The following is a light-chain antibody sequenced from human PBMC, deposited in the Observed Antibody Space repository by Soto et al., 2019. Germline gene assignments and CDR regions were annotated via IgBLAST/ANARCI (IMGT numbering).Light chain of an antibody. Sequence: EIILTQSPGTLSLSPGEGATLSCKASQTVISTHLAWYQQKPGQAPRLLIYATSNRGTGIADRFSGSGSGRDFTLTIDRLEPEDFAVYYCQQYDSSSVTFGQGTRLDLK. CDR3: QQYDSSSVT. CDR1: QTVISTH. J-gene: IGKJ5*01. CDR2: ATS. V-gene: IGKV3-20*01.